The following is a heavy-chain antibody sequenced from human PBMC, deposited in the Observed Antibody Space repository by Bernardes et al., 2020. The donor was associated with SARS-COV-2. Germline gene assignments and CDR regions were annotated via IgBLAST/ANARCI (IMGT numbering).Heavy chain of an antibody. Sequence: SQTLSLTCAISGDSVSSNSAAWNWIRQSPSRGLEWLGRTYYRSKWYNDYAVSVKSRITINPDTSKNQFSLQLNSVTPEDTAVYYCARARPVTTLRGGFNLPLFDYWGQGTLVTVSS. CDR1: GDSVSSNSAA. CDR3: ARARPVTTLRGGFNLPLFDY. D-gene: IGHD4-17*01. V-gene: IGHV6-1*01. CDR2: TYYRSKWYN. J-gene: IGHJ4*02.